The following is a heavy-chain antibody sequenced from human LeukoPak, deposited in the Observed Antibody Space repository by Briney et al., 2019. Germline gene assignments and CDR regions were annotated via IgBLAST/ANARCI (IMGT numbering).Heavy chain of an antibody. CDR3: ARDSPDC. Sequence: GGSLRLSCAASGFTVSSNYMSWVRQSPGKGLEWVSVIYSGGSTDYADSVKGRFTVSRDNSKNTLYLQMNSLRAEDTAVYYCARDSPDCWGQGNLVTVSS. V-gene: IGHV3-66*01. J-gene: IGHJ4*02. CDR1: GFTVSSNY. CDR2: IYSGGST.